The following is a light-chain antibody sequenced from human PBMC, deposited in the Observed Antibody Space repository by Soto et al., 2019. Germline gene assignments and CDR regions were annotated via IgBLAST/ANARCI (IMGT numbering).Light chain of an antibody. V-gene: IGKV1-39*01. J-gene: IGKJ5*01. Sequence: DIQMTQSPSSLSASVGDRVTITCRASQSISTYLNWYQQKPGRAPKLLIYAASSLQGGVPSRFSGSGSGTDFPPTIPSLQPEDFAIYSCKKTSSTLSLTFGQGTRLKIK. CDR3: KKTSSTLSLT. CDR1: QSISTY. CDR2: AAS.